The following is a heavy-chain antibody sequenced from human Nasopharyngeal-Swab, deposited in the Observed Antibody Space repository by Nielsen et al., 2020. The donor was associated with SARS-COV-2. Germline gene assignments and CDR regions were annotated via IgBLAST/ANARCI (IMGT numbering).Heavy chain of an antibody. CDR2: ISYDGSNK. D-gene: IGHD3-10*01. V-gene: IGHV3-30*18. CDR3: AKDGDGSGSYGDYDYYYMDV. J-gene: IGHJ6*03. CDR1: GFTFSSYG. Sequence: GESLKISCAASGFTFSSYGMHWVRQAPGKGLEWVAVISYDGSNKYYADSVKGRFTISRDNSKNTLYLQMNSLRAEDTAVYYCAKDGDGSGSYGDYDYYYMDVWGKGTTVTVSS.